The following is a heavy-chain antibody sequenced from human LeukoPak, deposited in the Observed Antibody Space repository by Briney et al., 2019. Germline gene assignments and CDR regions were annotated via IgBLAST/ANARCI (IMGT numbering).Heavy chain of an antibody. D-gene: IGHD2-21*02. CDR1: GDTISDYY. Sequence: PSETQSLTCTVSGDTISDYYWNWIRQPPGKGLEWIGYIYYSGSTNYSPSLKSRVTISLDTSKNQFSLKLSSVTAADTAIYYCARRRKVPAPRAGDAFDIWGQGTMVTVSS. CDR2: IYYSGST. J-gene: IGHJ3*02. V-gene: IGHV4-59*08. CDR3: ARRRKVPAPRAGDAFDI.